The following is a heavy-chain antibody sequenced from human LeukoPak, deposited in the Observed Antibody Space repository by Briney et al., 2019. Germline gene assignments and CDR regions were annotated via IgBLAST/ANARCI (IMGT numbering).Heavy chain of an antibody. Sequence: GGSLRLSCAASGFTFSSCWMHWVRQAPGKGLVWVSRINSDGSSTNYADSVKGRFSISRDNAKKTLYLQMNSLGAEDTAVYYCASVVGGYYPPVEGFDIWGQGTMVTVSS. J-gene: IGHJ3*02. V-gene: IGHV3-74*01. D-gene: IGHD3-3*01. CDR1: GFTFSSCW. CDR2: INSDGSST. CDR3: ASVVGGYYPPVEGFDI.